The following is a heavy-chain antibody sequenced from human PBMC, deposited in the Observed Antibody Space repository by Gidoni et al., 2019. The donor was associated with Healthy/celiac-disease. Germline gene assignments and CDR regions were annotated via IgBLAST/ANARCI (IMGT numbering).Heavy chain of an antibody. J-gene: IGHJ4*02. CDR2: INAGNGNT. D-gene: IGHD5-12*01. CDR1: GHTFTSYA. CDR3: AREVRDGYNQGDY. Sequence: VQVACSASEFKITRSAMQCACQASGHTFTSYAMHWVRQAPGQRLEWMGWINAGNGNTKYSQKFQGRVTITRDTSASTAYMELSSLRSEDTAVYYCAREVRDGYNQGDYWGQGTLVTVSS. V-gene: IGHV1-3*01.